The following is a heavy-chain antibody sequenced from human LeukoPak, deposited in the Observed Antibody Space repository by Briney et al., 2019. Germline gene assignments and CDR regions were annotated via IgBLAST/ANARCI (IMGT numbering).Heavy chain of an antibody. CDR1: GYSFATYS. J-gene: IGHJ4*02. Sequence: GESLKTSCKGSGYSFATYSVAWVRQMPGKGLEWMGIIYPDDSDTRYSPSFQDQVTMSADKSSSTAYLQWSGLKASDTAMYYCARLRGPSFTSSYYFDYWGQGTLVTVSS. CDR3: ARLRGPSFTSSYYFDY. CDR2: IYPDDSDT. D-gene: IGHD2-2*01. V-gene: IGHV5-51*01.